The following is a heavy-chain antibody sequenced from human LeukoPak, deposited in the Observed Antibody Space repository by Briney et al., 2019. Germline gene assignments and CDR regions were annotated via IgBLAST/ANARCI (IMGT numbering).Heavy chain of an antibody. V-gene: IGHV3-23*01. CDR3: ARGHSSSWSNWFDP. D-gene: IGHD6-13*01. J-gene: IGHJ5*02. CDR1: GFTFSNSA. CDR2: ISDSGGNT. Sequence: PGGSLRLSCAPSGFTFSNSAMSWVRQAPGKGLEWVSIISDSGGNTFYADSVEGRFTISRDNSKSTLYLQTNSLRAEDTAVYYCARGHSSSWSNWFDPWGQGTLVTVSS.